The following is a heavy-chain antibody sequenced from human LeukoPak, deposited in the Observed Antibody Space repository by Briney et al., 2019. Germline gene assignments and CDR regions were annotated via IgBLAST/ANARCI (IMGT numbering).Heavy chain of an antibody. CDR1: GYSISSGYY. V-gene: IGHV4-38-2*02. CDR2: IYHSGST. CDR3: ARHPSYGSGSLYYFDY. D-gene: IGHD3-10*01. Sequence: PSETLSLTCTVSGYSISSGYYWGWIRQPPGKGLEWIGSIYHSGSTYYKPSLKSRVTIAVDTSKNQFSLKLSSVTAADTAVYYCARHPSYGSGSLYYFDYWGQGTLVTVSS. J-gene: IGHJ4*02.